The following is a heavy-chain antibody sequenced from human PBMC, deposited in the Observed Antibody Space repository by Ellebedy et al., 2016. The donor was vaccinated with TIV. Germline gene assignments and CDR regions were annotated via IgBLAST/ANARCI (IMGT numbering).Heavy chain of an antibody. Sequence: SETLSLXCTVSGGSIRSYYWSWIRQPAGKGLEWIGRMYSSGSTKYNPSLESRVTMSVDTSKNQFFLKLSSVTAADTAVYYCVRGPYDGTGYYYPYWGQGTLVTVSS. V-gene: IGHV4-4*07. D-gene: IGHD3-22*01. CDR2: MYSSGST. CDR3: VRGPYDGTGYYYPY. CDR1: GGSIRSYY. J-gene: IGHJ4*02.